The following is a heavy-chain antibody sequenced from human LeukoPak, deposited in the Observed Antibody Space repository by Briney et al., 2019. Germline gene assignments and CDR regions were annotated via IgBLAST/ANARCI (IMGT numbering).Heavy chain of an antibody. V-gene: IGHV4-39*01. J-gene: IGHJ4*02. CDR1: GGSISSSNYY. Sequence: SETLSLTCTVSGGSISSSNYYWAWIRQPPGKGLEWIGSIYYSGSTYYNPSLKSRVTISVDTSKNQFSLKLTSVTAADTALYYCARLGDAYDLLLDCWGQGTLVTVSS. CDR2: IYYSGST. D-gene: IGHD5-24*01. CDR3: ARLGDAYDLLLDC.